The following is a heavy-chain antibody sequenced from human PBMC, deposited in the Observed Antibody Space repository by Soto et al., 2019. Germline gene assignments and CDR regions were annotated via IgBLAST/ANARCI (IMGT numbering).Heavy chain of an antibody. V-gene: IGHV1-69*13. Sequence: SVKVSCEASGGTFSSYAISWVRQAPGEGLEWMGGIIPIFGTANYAQKFQGRVTITADESTSTAYMELSSLRSEDTAVYYGAGALKGGVDAFDIWGQGTMVTVSS. CDR1: GGTFSSYA. J-gene: IGHJ3*02. D-gene: IGHD3-16*01. CDR2: IIPIFGTA. CDR3: AGALKGGVDAFDI.